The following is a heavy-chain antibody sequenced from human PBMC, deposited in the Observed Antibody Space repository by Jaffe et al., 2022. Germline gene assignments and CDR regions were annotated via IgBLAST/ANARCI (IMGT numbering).Heavy chain of an antibody. CDR3: ARSGYYYDSSGYYSVYFQH. V-gene: IGHV3-74*01. CDR2: INSDGSST. J-gene: IGHJ1*01. D-gene: IGHD3-22*01. Sequence: EVQLVESGGGLVQPGGSLRLSCAASGFTFSSYWMHWVRQAPGKGLVWVSRINSDGSSTSYADSVKGRFTISRDNAKNTLYLQMNSLRAEDTAVYYCARSGYYYDSSGYYSVYFQHWGQGTLVTVSS. CDR1: GFTFSSYW.